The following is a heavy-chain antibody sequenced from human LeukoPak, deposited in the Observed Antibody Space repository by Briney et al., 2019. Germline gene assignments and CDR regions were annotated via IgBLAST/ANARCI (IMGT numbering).Heavy chain of an antibody. J-gene: IGHJ5*02. V-gene: IGHV1-69*06. CDR2: IIPIFGTA. D-gene: IGHD2-15*01. CDR1: GGTFSSYA. CDR3: AREGWDCSGGSCYPYNWFDP. Sequence: SVKVSCKASGGTFSSYAISWVRQAPGQGLEWMGGIIPIFGTANYAQKFQGRVTITADKSTSTAYLELSSLRSEDTAVYYCAREGWDCSGGSCYPYNWFDPWGQGTLVTVSS.